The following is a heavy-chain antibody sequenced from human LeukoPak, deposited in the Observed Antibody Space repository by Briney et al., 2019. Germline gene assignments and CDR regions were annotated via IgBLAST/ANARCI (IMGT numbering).Heavy chain of an antibody. V-gene: IGHV3-53*01. CDR2: IYSGGST. D-gene: IGHD3-22*01. CDR1: GFTVSSNY. Sequence: GGSLRPSCAASGFTVSSNYMSWVRQAPGKGLEWVSVIYSGGSTYYADSVKGRFTISRDNSKNTLYLQMNSLRAEDTAVYYCARVSPYYSVDYWGQGTLVTVSS. J-gene: IGHJ4*02. CDR3: ARVSPYYSVDY.